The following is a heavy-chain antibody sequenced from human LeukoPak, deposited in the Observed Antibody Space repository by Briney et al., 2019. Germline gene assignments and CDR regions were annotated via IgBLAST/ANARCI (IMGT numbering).Heavy chain of an antibody. J-gene: IGHJ6*02. CDR2: IKQDGSEK. Sequence: TSETLSLTCAVYGGSFSGYYWSWVRQAPGRGLEWVANIKQDGSEKYYVDSVKGRFTISRDNAKNSLYLQMNSLRAEDTAVYYCARDGSSSSWYVPRGYYYGMDVWGQGTTVTVSS. D-gene: IGHD6-13*01. CDR1: GGSFSGYY. V-gene: IGHV3-7*01. CDR3: ARDGSSSSWYVPRGYYYGMDV.